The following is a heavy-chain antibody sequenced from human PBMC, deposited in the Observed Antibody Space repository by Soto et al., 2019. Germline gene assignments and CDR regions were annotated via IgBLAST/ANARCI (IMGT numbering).Heavy chain of an antibody. Sequence: GGSLRLSCAASGLTFSSYWMHWVRQAPGEGLVWVSRINPDGTGINYADSVKGRFTISRDNAKNTLYLQMNSLRAEDTAVYYCAKRSSGNWFDPWGQGTLVTVSS. V-gene: IGHV3-74*01. CDR3: AKRSSGNWFDP. CDR2: INPDGTGI. D-gene: IGHD3-10*01. J-gene: IGHJ5*02. CDR1: GLTFSSYW.